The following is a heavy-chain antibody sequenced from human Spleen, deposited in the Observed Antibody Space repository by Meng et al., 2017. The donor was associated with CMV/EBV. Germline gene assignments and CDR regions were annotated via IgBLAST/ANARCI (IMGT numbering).Heavy chain of an antibody. D-gene: IGHD3-22*01. Sequence: GESLKISCAASGFTFSSYAMSWVRQAPGKGLEWVAFIRYDASDSYYADSVKGRFTISRDNSKRTVYLQMNSLRAEDTAVYYCAKDLVVRGVYYYSAMDAWGQGTTVTVSS. CDR2: IRYDASDS. CDR3: AKDLVVRGVYYYSAMDA. CDR1: GFTFSSYA. J-gene: IGHJ6*02. V-gene: IGHV3-30*02.